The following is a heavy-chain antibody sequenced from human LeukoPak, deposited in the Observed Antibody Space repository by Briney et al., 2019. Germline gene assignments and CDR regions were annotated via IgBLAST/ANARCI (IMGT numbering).Heavy chain of an antibody. D-gene: IGHD3-9*01. CDR1: GFTFSSYA. Sequence: GRSLRLSCSASGFTFSSYAMHWVRQAPGKGLEYVSAISSNGGSTYYADSVKGRFTISRDNSKNTLYLQMSSLRAEDTAVYYCVKDGLRYFDWLSQWFDPWGQGTLVTVSS. V-gene: IGHV3-64D*06. J-gene: IGHJ5*02. CDR2: ISSNGGST. CDR3: VKDGLRYFDWLSQWFDP.